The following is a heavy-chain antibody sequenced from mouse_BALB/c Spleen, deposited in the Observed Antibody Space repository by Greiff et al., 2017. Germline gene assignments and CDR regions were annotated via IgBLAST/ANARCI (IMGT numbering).Heavy chain of an antibody. CDR3: ARGVYYGNYLAWFAY. Sequence: EVQLVESGPGLVKPSQSLSLTCSVTGYSITSGYYWNWIRQFPGNKLEWMGYISYDGSNNYNPSLKNRISITRDTSKNQFFLKLNSVTTEDTATYYCARGVYYGNYLAWFAYWGQGTLVTVSA. D-gene: IGHD2-1*01. CDR2: ISYDGSN. V-gene: IGHV3-6*02. CDR1: GYSITSGYY. J-gene: IGHJ3*01.